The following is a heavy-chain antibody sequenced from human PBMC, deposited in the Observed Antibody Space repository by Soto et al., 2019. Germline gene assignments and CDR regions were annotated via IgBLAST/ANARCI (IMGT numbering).Heavy chain of an antibody. V-gene: IGHV4-30-4*01. J-gene: IGHJ6*02. CDR1: GGSISSGDYY. CDR3: AREGGSGGDYYYGMDV. Sequence: SETLSLTCTVSGGSISSGDYYWSWIRQPPGKGLEWIGYIYYSGSTYYNPSLKSRVTISVDTSKNQFSLKLSSVTAADTAVYYCAREGGSGGDYYYGMDVWGQGTTVTDSS. D-gene: IGHD3-10*01. CDR2: IYYSGST.